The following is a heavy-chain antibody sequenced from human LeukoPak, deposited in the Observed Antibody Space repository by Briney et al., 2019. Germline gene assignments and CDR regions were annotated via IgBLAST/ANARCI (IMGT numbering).Heavy chain of an antibody. Sequence: ASVKVSCKASGYTFTSYGISWVRQAPGQGLEWMGWISAYNGNTNYAQKLQGRVTMTTDTSTSTAYMELRSLRSDDTAVYHCARDRGNIVAQNWFDPWGQGTLVTVSS. CDR3: ARDRGNIVAQNWFDP. D-gene: IGHD5-12*01. CDR1: GYTFTSYG. V-gene: IGHV1-18*01. J-gene: IGHJ5*02. CDR2: ISAYNGNT.